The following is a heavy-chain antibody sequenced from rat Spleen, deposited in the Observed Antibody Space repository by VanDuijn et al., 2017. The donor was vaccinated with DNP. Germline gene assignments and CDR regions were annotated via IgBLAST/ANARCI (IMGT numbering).Heavy chain of an antibody. CDR3: ARDNYVTSGAMDA. Sequence: EVQLVESGGGVVQPGKSLKLSCAASGFSFSDSAMAWVRQSPKMGLEWVATIIYDGSHTFYRDSVQGRFIISRDNAKTTLNLQMDSLRSEDTATYYCARDNYVTSGAMDAWGQGTSVTVSS. CDR1: GFSFSDSA. CDR2: IIYDGSHT. J-gene: IGHJ4*01. D-gene: IGHD1-11*01. V-gene: IGHV5-17*01.